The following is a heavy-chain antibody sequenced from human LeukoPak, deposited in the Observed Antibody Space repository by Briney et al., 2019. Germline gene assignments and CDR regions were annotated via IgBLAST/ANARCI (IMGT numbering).Heavy chain of an antibody. CDR2: IYTSGST. Sequence: PSETLSLTCTVSGGSISSGSYYWSWIRQPAGKGLERIGRIYTSGSTNYNPSLKSRVTISVDTSKNQFSLKLSSVTAADTAVYYCARTSGVDSSGWYRDYNWFDPWGQGTLVTVSS. V-gene: IGHV4-61*02. CDR3: ARTSGVDSSGWYRDYNWFDP. J-gene: IGHJ5*02. D-gene: IGHD6-19*01. CDR1: GGSISSGSYY.